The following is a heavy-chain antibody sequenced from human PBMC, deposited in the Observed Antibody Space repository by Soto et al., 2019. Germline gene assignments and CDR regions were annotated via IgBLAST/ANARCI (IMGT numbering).Heavy chain of an antibody. CDR3: TTDVPDLDCGGDCYRDY. V-gene: IGHV3-15*07. D-gene: IGHD2-21*02. Sequence: PGGSLRLSCAASGFTFSNAWINWVRQAPGKGLEWVGRIKSKTDGGTTDYAAPVKGRFTISRDDSKNTLYLQMNSLKTEDTAVYYCTTDVPDLDCGGDCYRDYWGQGTLVTVSS. J-gene: IGHJ4*02. CDR1: GFTFSNAW. CDR2: IKSKTDGGTT.